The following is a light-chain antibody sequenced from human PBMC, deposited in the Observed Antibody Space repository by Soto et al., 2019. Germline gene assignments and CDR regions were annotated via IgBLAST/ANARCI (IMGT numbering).Light chain of an antibody. Sequence: QSALAQPRSVSGSPGQSVTISCTGTSYNIGEYNYVSWFQQHPGKVPKLIIYDVNKRPSGVPDRFSGSKSGNTASLTVSGLQAEDEADYYCSSYAGSNNLVFGGGTKLTVL. CDR1: SYNIGEYNY. CDR3: SSYAGSNNLV. CDR2: DVN. J-gene: IGLJ3*02. V-gene: IGLV2-11*01.